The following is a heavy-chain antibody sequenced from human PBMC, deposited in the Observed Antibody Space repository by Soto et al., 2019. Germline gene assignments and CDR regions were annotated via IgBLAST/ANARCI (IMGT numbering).Heavy chain of an antibody. CDR2: IWYDGSNK. Sequence: GGSLRLSCAASGFTFSSYGMHWVRQAPGKGLEWVAVIWYDGSNKYYADSVKGRFTISRDNSKNTLYLQMNSLRAEDTAVYYCARGEYYYDSSGYHPLDYCGQGTLVTVSS. V-gene: IGHV3-33*01. CDR3: ARGEYYYDSSGYHPLDY. D-gene: IGHD3-22*01. J-gene: IGHJ4*02. CDR1: GFTFSSYG.